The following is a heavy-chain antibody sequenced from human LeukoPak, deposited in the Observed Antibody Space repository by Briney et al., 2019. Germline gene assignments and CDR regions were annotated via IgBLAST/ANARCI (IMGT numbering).Heavy chain of an antibody. CDR2: IYYSGST. CDR1: GGSLSSYY. V-gene: IGHV4-59*01. J-gene: IGHJ3*02. Sequence: SETLSLTCTVSGGSLSSYYWSWIRQPPGKGLEWIGYIYYSGSTNYNPSLNSRVTISVDTSKNQFSLKLSSVTAADTAVYYCARTGGYYYAYAFDIWGQGTMVTVSS. D-gene: IGHD3-22*01. CDR3: ARTGGYYYAYAFDI.